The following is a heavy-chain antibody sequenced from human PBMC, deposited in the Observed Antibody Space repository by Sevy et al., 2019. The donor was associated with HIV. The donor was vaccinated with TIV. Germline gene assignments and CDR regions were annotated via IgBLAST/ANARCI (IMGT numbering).Heavy chain of an antibody. CDR1: DYTFNTFG. D-gene: IGHD3-10*01. J-gene: IGHJ6*02. CDR2: ISAYNGNT. CDR3: ARDSIPLVQGIIITPYYYGMDV. V-gene: IGHV1-18*04. Sequence: ASVKVSCKTSDYTFNTFGINWVRQAPGQGLQWVGWISAYNGNTKYVQKLQGRVSMTTETSTSTVYMELRSLRSDDTAVYYCARDSIPLVQGIIITPYYYGMDVWGQGTTVTVSS.